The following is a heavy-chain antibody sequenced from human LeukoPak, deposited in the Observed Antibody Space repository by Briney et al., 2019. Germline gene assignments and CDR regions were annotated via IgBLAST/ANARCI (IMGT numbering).Heavy chain of an antibody. V-gene: IGHV4-4*07. D-gene: IGHD3-3*01. J-gene: IGHJ2*01. CDR3: ARAPRVRDFYFDL. Sequence: KSSETLSLTRTISSGSIDRSYWNWIRQSAGRGLEWIGRVYTSGSPNYNPFLKERVTVSLDTSRKQFSLNLTSLTAADTALYFCARAPRVRDFYFDLWGRGALVTVS. CDR2: VYTSGSP. CDR1: SGSIDRSY.